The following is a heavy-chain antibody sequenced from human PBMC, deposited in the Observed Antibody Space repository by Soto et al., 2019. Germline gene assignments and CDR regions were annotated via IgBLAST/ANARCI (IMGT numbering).Heavy chain of an antibody. J-gene: IGHJ6*02. Sequence: EVQLVESGGGLVEPGGSLRLSCAASGFIFSNGRMNWVRQAPGKGLEWVGRIKRKTDGGTTDYAAPVKGRITISRDDSKNTLYLQMNSLETEDTAVYYCTTRGRLYASSGMDVWGQGTTVTVSS. CDR2: IKRKTDGGTT. CDR1: GFIFSNGR. CDR3: TTRGRLYASSGMDV. D-gene: IGHD3-16*01. V-gene: IGHV3-15*07.